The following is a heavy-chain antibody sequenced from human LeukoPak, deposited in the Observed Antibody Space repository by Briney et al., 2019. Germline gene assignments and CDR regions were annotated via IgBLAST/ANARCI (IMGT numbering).Heavy chain of an antibody. D-gene: IGHD6-19*01. CDR2: IRYDGSNK. Sequence: QPGGSLRLSCAASGFSLSAYGMHWVRQAPGKGLEWVAFIRYDGSNKYYAESVKGRFTISRDSFKNTLYLQMNSLRVEDTAVYYCARVEIAVGDDADMFGFWGRGTLVTVSS. V-gene: IGHV3-30*02. CDR1: GFSLSAYG. CDR3: ARVEIAVGDDADMFGF. J-gene: IGHJ4*02.